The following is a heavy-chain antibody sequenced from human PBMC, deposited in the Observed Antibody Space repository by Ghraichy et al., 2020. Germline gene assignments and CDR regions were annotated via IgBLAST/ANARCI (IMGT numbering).Heavy chain of an antibody. CDR3: ARAEAIVVVPAAIAFDI. J-gene: IGHJ3*02. CDR1: GGSISSGGYY. D-gene: IGHD2-2*01. Sequence: SETLSLTCTVSGGSISSGGYYWSWIRQHPGKGLEWIGYIYYTGSTYYNPSLKSRITVSVDTSKNQLSLKLNSMTAADTAVYYCARAEAIVVVPAAIAFDIWGQGTMVTVSS. CDR2: IYYTGST. V-gene: IGHV4-31*03.